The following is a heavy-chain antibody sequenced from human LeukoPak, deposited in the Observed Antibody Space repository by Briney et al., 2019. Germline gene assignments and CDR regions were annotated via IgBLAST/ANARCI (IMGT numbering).Heavy chain of an antibody. V-gene: IGHV1-18*01. CDR2: ISAYNGNT. J-gene: IGHJ4*02. CDR1: GYTFTSYG. CDR3: ARDSGIAARYFDY. Sequence: ASVKVSCKASGYTFTSYGISWVRQAPGQGLEWMGWISAYNGNTNYAQKLQGRVTMTTDTSTGTDYMELRSLRSDDTAVYYCARDSGIAARYFDYWGQGTLVTVSS. D-gene: IGHD6-6*01.